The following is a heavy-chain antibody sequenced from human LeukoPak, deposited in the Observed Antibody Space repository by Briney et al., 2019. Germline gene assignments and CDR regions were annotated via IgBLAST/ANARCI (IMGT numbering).Heavy chain of an antibody. J-gene: IGHJ2*01. Sequence: ASVRVSCKASGYTFTHHGITWVRQAPGQGLEWMGWISGHNGDTMYAQKVQGRVTMTTDRSTTTAYMELRSLTSDDTALYYRARDPSNTSGRYQYFDLWGRGTLVTVSS. D-gene: IGHD6-19*01. CDR2: ISGHNGDT. CDR3: ARDPSNTSGRYQYFDL. V-gene: IGHV1-18*01. CDR1: GYTFTHHG.